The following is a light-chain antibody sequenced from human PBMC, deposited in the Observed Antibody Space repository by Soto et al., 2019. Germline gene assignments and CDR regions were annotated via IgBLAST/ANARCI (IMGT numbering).Light chain of an antibody. CDR3: QQLNSYPPMYT. V-gene: IGKV1-9*01. CDR2: AAS. J-gene: IGKJ2*01. CDR1: QGISSY. Sequence: DIQLTQSPSFLSASVGDRVTITCRASQGISSYLAWYQQKPGKAPKLLIYAASTLQSGVPSRFSGSGSGTEFTLTISSLQPVDFATYYCQQLNSYPPMYTFGQGTKLEIK.